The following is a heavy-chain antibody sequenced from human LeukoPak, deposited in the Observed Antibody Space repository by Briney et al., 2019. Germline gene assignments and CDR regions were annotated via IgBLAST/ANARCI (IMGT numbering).Heavy chain of an antibody. D-gene: IGHD2-2*01. CDR1: GFSFNNAW. J-gene: IGHJ4*02. Sequence: GGSLRLSCAASGFSFNNAWMSWVRQAPGKGLEWVGRVKTKAEGGTTEYAAPVKGRFTISRDDSKNTLDLQMNSLKTEDTGMYYCVTDVPYPAPQIDFWGQGTLVTVSS. V-gene: IGHV3-15*01. CDR3: VTDVPYPAPQIDF. CDR2: VKTKAEGGTT.